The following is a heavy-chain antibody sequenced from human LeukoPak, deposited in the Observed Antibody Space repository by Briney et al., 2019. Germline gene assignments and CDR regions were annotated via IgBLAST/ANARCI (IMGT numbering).Heavy chain of an antibody. Sequence: SLRLSCTASGFTFCDYAMSWFRQAPGKGLEWISFIRSKAYGGTTGYATSVKGRFTISRDDSKSIAYLQMNSLKTEDTALYYCTRGGSYQQFDYWGQGTLVTVSS. V-gene: IGHV3-49*03. D-gene: IGHD1-26*01. J-gene: IGHJ4*02. CDR2: IRSKAYGGTT. CDR1: GFTFCDYA. CDR3: TRGGSYQQFDY.